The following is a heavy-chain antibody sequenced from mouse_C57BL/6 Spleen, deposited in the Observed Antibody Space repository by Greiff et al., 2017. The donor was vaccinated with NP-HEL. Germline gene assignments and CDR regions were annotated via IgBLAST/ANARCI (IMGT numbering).Heavy chain of an antibody. Sequence: QVQLQQPGAELVKPGASVKMSCKASGYTFTSYWITWVKQRPGQGLEWIGDIYPGSGSTNYDEKFKSKATLTVDTSSSTAYMQLSSLTSEDSAVYYCARGGSSGYNFDYWGQGTTLTVSS. J-gene: IGHJ2*01. CDR2: IYPGSGST. CDR3: ARGGSSGYNFDY. V-gene: IGHV1-55*01. CDR1: GYTFTSYW. D-gene: IGHD3-2*02.